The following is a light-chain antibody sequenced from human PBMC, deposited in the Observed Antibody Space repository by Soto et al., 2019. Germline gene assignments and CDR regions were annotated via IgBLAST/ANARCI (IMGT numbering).Light chain of an antibody. V-gene: IGKV3-20*01. CDR1: QSVRSSY. Sequence: EIVLTQSPGTLSLSPGERATLSCRASQSVRSSYVARYQQKPGQATRLLVYGASTRATGIPDRFSATGSGTDFTLTISRLEPDDFAVYFCQQYGSSPLFTFGQGTKLDI. CDR3: QQYGSSPLFT. J-gene: IGKJ2*01. CDR2: GAS.